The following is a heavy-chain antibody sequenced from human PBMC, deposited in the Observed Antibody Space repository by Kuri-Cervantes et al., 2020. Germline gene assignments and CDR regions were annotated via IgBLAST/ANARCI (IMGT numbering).Heavy chain of an antibody. CDR1: GFTFGDYA. CDR2: IRSKAYGGTT. D-gene: IGHD3-22*01. CDR3: TRDRGRRNMIVPPLGGY. V-gene: IGHV3-49*03. Sequence: GESLKISCTASGFTFGDYAMSWFRQAPGKGLEWVGFIRSKAYGGTTEYAASVKGRFTISRDDSKSIAYLQMNSLKTEDTAVYYCTRDRGRRNMIVPPLGGYWGQGTLVTVSS. J-gene: IGHJ4*02.